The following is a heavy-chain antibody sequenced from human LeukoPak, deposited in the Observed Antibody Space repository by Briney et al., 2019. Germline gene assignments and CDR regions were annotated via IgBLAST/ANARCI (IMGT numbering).Heavy chain of an antibody. Sequence: PGGSLRLSCAASGFTFSSYWMSWVRQAPGKGLEWVSAISGSGGSTYYADSVKGRFTISRDNSKNTLYLQMNSLRAEDTAVYYCAKADRYEGSYYSYWGQGTLVTVSS. CDR2: ISGSGGST. J-gene: IGHJ4*02. CDR1: GFTFSSYW. CDR3: AKADRYEGSYYSY. V-gene: IGHV3-23*01. D-gene: IGHD3-10*01.